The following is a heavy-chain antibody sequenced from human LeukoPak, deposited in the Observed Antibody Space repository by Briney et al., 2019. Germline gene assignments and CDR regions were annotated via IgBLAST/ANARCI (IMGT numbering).Heavy chain of an antibody. J-gene: IGHJ4*02. Sequence: PGPALRISCAASGFTFSIYAMTWVRQAPGKRLEWVSAMSGRGGSTYYADSVESRFTISRDNSKNTLYLKMNSLRAEDTAVYYCSKVPYNCNHGDYWGQGTLVTVSS. V-gene: IGHV3-23*01. CDR1: GFTFSIYA. CDR3: SKVPYNCNHGDY. CDR2: MSGRGGST. D-gene: IGHD1-20*01.